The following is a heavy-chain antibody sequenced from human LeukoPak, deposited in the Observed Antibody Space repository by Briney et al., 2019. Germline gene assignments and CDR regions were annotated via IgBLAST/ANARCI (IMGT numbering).Heavy chain of an antibody. CDR3: ARGCSSTSCYLPSWFDP. J-gene: IGHJ5*02. V-gene: IGHV1-46*01. CDR2: INPSGGST. CDR1: GYTFTSYY. D-gene: IGHD2-2*01. Sequence: ASVKVSCKASGYTFTSYYMHWVRQAPGQGLEWMGIINPSGGSTSYAQKFQGRVTMTRDTSTSTVHMELSSLRSEDTAVYYCARGCSSTSCYLPSWFDPWGQGTLVTVSS.